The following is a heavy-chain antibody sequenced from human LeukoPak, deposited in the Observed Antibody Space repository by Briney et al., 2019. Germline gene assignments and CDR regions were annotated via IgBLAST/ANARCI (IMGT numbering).Heavy chain of an antibody. Sequence: SETLSLTCTVSGGSINNGGYYWSWIRQHPGKGLEWIGYIYYSGSSYYNPSLRSRVTISVDTSKNHFSLKLSSVTAADTAVYYCARDVYCGGDCPNWFDPWGQGTLVTVSS. D-gene: IGHD2-21*02. CDR3: ARDVYCGGDCPNWFDP. V-gene: IGHV4-31*03. J-gene: IGHJ5*02. CDR2: IYYSGSS. CDR1: GGSINNGGYY.